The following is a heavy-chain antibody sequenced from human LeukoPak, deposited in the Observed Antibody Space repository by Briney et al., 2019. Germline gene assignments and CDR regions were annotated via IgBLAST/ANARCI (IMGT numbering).Heavy chain of an antibody. CDR3: ARPPLSVVMHY. CDR1: GFSFSTYS. Sequence: PGGSLRLSCAASGFSFSTYSMSWVRQAPGKGLEWVSSISPGGDHSYYTDSVKGRFTISRDDARNSLHLQMNSLRAEDTAVYYCARPPLSVVMHYWGEGTLGSVSS. V-gene: IGHV3-21*01. CDR2: ISPGGDHS. J-gene: IGHJ4*01. D-gene: IGHD2-21*01.